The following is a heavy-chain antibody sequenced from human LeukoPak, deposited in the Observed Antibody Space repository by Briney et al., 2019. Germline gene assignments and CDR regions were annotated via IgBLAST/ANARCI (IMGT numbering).Heavy chain of an antibody. D-gene: IGHD2-2*01. CDR2: IYSGGST. Sequence: GGSLRLSCAASGFTVSSYYMSWVRQAPGKGLEWVSVIYSGGSTNYADSVKGRFTISRDNAKNTLYLQMNGLRVEDTAVYYCARGPIVVGTYYYMDVWGKGTTVTVSS. CDR1: GFTVSSYY. J-gene: IGHJ6*03. V-gene: IGHV3-53*01. CDR3: ARGPIVVGTYYYMDV.